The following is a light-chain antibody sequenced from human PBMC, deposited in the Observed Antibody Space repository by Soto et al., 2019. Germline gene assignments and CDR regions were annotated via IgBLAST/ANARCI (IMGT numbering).Light chain of an antibody. CDR2: GAS. J-gene: IGKJ1*01. CDR1: QSINSY. Sequence: EIVMTQSPATLSVSPGERATLSCRASQSINSYLAWYQQKPGQAPRLLIYGASTRATGIPARFSGSGSGTEFTLTISSLQSEDIAVYYCQQYNYWPPETFGQGTKVEIK. V-gene: IGKV3-15*01. CDR3: QQYNYWPPET.